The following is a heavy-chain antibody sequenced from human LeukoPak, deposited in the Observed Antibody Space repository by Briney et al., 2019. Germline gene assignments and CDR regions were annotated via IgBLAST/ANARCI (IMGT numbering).Heavy chain of an antibody. CDR1: GFTVSSNY. V-gene: IGHV3-66*01. Sequence: GGSLRLSCAASGFTVSSNYMSWVRQAPGKGLEWVSVIYSGGSTYYADSVKGRFTISRDNSKNTLYLQMNSLRAEDTAVYYCARKLGYCSGGSCYYPFDYWGQGTLVTVSS. J-gene: IGHJ4*02. D-gene: IGHD2-15*01. CDR3: ARKLGYCSGGSCYYPFDY. CDR2: IYSGGST.